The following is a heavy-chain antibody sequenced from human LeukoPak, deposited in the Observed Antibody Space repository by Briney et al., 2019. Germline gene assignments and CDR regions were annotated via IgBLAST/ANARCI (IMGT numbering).Heavy chain of an antibody. CDR2: ISAYNGNT. J-gene: IGHJ6*03. CDR1: GYTFTSYG. D-gene: IGHD3-10*01. Sequence: ASVKVSCKASGYTFTSYGISWVRQAPGQGLEWMGWISAYNGNTNYAQKLQGRVTMTTDTSTSTAYMELRSLRSDDTAVYYYARSMVRGVNTYYYYYMDVWGKGTTVAISS. CDR3: ARSMVRGVNTYYYYYMDV. V-gene: IGHV1-18*01.